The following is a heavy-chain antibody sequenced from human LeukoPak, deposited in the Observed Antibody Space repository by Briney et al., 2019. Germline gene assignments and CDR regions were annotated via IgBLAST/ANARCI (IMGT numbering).Heavy chain of an antibody. V-gene: IGHV3-66*01. J-gene: IGHJ6*02. D-gene: IGHD2-8*02. Sequence: GGSLRLSCAASGFTVISNYMSWVRQAPGKGLEWVSVIYSGDSTHYADSVKGRFTISRDKSKNTLYLQMNSLRAEDTAVYYCARERYCTDSRCLYGMGVWGQGTTVTGSS. CDR2: IYSGDST. CDR1: GFTVISNY. CDR3: ARERYCTDSRCLYGMGV.